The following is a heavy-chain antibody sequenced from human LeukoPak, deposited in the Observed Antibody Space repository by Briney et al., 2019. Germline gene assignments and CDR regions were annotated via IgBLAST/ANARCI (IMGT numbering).Heavy chain of an antibody. CDR3: AKDLFPAVAGTADY. J-gene: IGHJ4*02. Sequence: GGSLRLSCAASGFTFSSYWMSWVRQAPGKGLEWVANIKQDGSEKYYVDSVKGRFTISRDNAKNSLYLQMNSLRAEDTAVYYCAKDLFPAVAGTADYWGQGTLVTVSS. CDR2: IKQDGSEK. CDR1: GFTFSSYW. D-gene: IGHD6-19*01. V-gene: IGHV3-7*03.